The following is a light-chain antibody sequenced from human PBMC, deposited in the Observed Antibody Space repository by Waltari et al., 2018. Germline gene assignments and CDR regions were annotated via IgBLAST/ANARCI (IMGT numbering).Light chain of an antibody. J-gene: IGKJ2*01. CDR2: WAS. CDR3: QQYFDNPRT. V-gene: IGKV4-1*01. CDR1: QSILYTSNNKNY. Sequence: VMPQSPASLAVSLGETATIPCKSSQSILYTSNNKNYLAWYQQKPGQTPRLLIYWASSRDSGVPDRFSGSGSGTDFTLTISSLQAEDVAVYYCQQYFDNPRTFGQGTRLEIK.